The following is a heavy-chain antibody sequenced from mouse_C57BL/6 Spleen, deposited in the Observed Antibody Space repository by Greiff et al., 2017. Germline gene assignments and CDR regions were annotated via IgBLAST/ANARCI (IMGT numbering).Heavy chain of an antibody. CDR1: GYAFSSSW. V-gene: IGHV1-82*01. CDR3: ARGGTVVAFDY. D-gene: IGHD1-1*01. Sequence: VQGVESGPELVKPGASVKISCKASGYAFSSSWMNWVKQRPGKGLEWIGRIYPGDGDTNYNGKFKGKATLTADKSSSTAYMQLSSLTSEDSAVYFCARGGTVVAFDYWGQGTTLTVSS. CDR2: IYPGDGDT. J-gene: IGHJ2*01.